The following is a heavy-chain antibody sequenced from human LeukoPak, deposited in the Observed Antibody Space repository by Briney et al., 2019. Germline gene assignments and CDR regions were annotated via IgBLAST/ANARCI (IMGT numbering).Heavy chain of an antibody. CDR2: INHSGST. CDR1: GFTFSSSA. J-gene: IGHJ2*01. Sequence: GSLRLSCAASGFTFSSSAMSWVRQPPGKGLEWIGEINHSGSTNYNPSLKSRVTISVDTSKNQFSLKLSSVTAADTAVYYCARGPSNRFASIRYSPRVWYFDLWGRGTLVTVSS. V-gene: IGHV4-34*01. D-gene: IGHD1-14*01. CDR3: ARGPSNRFASIRYSPRVWYFDL.